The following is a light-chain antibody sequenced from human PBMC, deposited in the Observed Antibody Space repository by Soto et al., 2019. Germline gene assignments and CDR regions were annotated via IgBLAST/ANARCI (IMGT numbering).Light chain of an antibody. Sequence: EIVMTQSPATLSVSPGERATLSCRASQSVSSNLAWYQQNPGQAPRLLIYGASTRATGIPARCSGSGSGTEFTLTNSSLQSEDFGVYYCQQYNNWPPGTFGQGTKLEIK. CDR2: GAS. CDR1: QSVSSN. J-gene: IGKJ2*02. V-gene: IGKV3-15*01. CDR3: QQYNNWPPGT.